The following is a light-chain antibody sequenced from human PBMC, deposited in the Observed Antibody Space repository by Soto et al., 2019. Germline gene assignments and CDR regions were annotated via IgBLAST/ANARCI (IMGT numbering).Light chain of an antibody. V-gene: IGKV3-15*01. CDR3: QQYNNWPLT. CDR1: QSVSND. Sequence: EIVMTQSPATLHVSPGERPTVSYRASQSVSNDLAWYHQKPGQAPILLIYGASSRATGIPVRFSGSGSGTEFTLTISSLQSEDFAVYYCQQYNNWPLTFGQGTRLEIK. J-gene: IGKJ5*01. CDR2: GAS.